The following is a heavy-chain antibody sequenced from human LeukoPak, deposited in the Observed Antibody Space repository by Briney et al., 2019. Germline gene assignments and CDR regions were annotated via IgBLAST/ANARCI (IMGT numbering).Heavy chain of an antibody. V-gene: IGHV4-59*01. Sequence: SETLSLTCTVSGDSIIGSYWSWIRQAPGQGLEWIGYIYYSVDTDYNPSLKSRVTISVDMSKKQFSLRLTSVTAADTAVYYCAKRRYYDSSGYNPTYYFDHWGQGILVTVSS. D-gene: IGHD3-22*01. CDR2: IYYSVDT. CDR1: GDSIIGSY. CDR3: AKRRYYDSSGYNPTYYFDH. J-gene: IGHJ4*02.